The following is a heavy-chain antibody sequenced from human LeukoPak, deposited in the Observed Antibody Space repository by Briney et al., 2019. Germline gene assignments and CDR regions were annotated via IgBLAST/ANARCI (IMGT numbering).Heavy chain of an antibody. CDR2: ISSSGSAI. CDR1: GFTLSSYE. CDR3: ATVYRQLFDP. Sequence: GGSLRLSCAASGFTLSSYEMNWVRQAPGKGLEWVSYISSSGSAIYYADSVKGRFTISRDNAKNSLYLQMNSLRAEDTAVYYCATVYRQLFDPWGQGTLVTVSS. V-gene: IGHV3-48*03. D-gene: IGHD6-13*01. J-gene: IGHJ5*02.